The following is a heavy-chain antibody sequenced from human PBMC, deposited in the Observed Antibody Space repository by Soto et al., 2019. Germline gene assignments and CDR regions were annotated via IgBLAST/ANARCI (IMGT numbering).Heavy chain of an antibody. CDR2: ISSSSSTI. Sequence: EVQLVESGGGLVQPGGSLRLSCAASGFTFSSYSMNWVRQAPGKGLEWVSYISSSSSTIYYADSVKGRFTISRDNAKNSLYLQMNSLRAEDTAVYYCARGQKLRFLEWNRTPYFDIWGQGTMVTVSS. D-gene: IGHD3-3*01. V-gene: IGHV3-48*01. CDR3: ARGQKLRFLEWNRTPYFDI. CDR1: GFTFSSYS. J-gene: IGHJ3*02.